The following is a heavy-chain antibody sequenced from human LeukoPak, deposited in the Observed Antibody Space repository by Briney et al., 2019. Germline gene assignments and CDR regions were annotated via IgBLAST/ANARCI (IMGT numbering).Heavy chain of an antibody. CDR1: GFTFSSYE. CDR2: ILSIGNTI. Sequence: PGGSLRLSCAASGFTFSSYEMNWVRQAPGKGLAWVSYILSIGNTIYYSHSVNGRFSISRGNAKKELYLQMNRLSAEDTDVYYCATTPSTYFYESSSLWGYWVQKPRVTVFS. J-gene: IGHJ4*02. V-gene: IGHV3-48*03. CDR3: ATTPSTYFYESSSLWGY. D-gene: IGHD3-22*01.